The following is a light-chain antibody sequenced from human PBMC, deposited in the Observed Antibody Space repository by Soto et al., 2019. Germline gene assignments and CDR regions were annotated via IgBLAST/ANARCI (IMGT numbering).Light chain of an antibody. J-gene: IGKJ5*01. Sequence: DIQMPQAPSSLSASVGDRVNITCRASQNIRNSLNWYQQKPGKAPKLLISSTSSLRSGVPSRFSGSGSGTDFTLTISSLQPEDFASYYCQQSYSTPSITFGQGTRLEI. CDR2: STS. CDR3: QQSYSTPSIT. CDR1: QNIRNS. V-gene: IGKV1-39*01.